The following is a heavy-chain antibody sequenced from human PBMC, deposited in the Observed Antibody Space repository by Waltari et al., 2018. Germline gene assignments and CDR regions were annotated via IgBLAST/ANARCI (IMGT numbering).Heavy chain of an antibody. V-gene: IGHV1-69*14. D-gene: IGHD6-6*01. CDR1: GGTFSSYA. J-gene: IGHJ4*02. CDR3: AILRGIIAARPPEY. Sequence: QVQLVQSGAEVKKPGSSVKVSCKASGGTFSSYAISWVRQAPGQGLEWMGGIIPIFGTANSAQKFQGRVTITADKSTSTAYMELSSLRSEDTAVYYCAILRGIIAARPPEYWGQGTLVTVSS. CDR2: IIPIFGTA.